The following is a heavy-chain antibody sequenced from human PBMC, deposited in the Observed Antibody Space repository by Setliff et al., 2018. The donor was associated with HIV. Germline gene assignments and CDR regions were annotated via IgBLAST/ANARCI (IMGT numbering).Heavy chain of an antibody. V-gene: IGHV1-69*05. CDR1: GGTFSNYA. D-gene: IGHD2-15*01. Sequence: SVKVSCKASGGTFSNYAINFVRQAPGQGLEWMGGVIPIFGTANYARKFQGRVTITTDESTSTGYMALSSLSSEDTAVYYCAFRATPESKYCAYWGPGTLVTVSS. J-gene: IGHJ4*02. CDR3: AFRATPESKYCAY. CDR2: VIPIFGTA.